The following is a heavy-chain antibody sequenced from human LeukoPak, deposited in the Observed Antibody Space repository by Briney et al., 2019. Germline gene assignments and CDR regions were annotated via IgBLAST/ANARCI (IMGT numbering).Heavy chain of an antibody. CDR2: ISNGNT. D-gene: IGHD5-18*01. CDR1: GGSISTYY. J-gene: IGHJ5*02. CDR3: ARDKAHSYGRYFDP. V-gene: IGHV4-59*01. Sequence: SETLSLTCSVAGGSISTYYWNWIRQTPGKGLEWIGHISNGNTDYNPSLKSRVTISVDTSKNQFSLRLTSVTAADTGVYYCARDKAHSYGRYFDPWGQGALVIVSS.